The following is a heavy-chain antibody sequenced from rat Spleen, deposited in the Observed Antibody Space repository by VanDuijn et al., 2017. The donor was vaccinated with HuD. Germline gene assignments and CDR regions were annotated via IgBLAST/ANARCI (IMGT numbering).Heavy chain of an antibody. J-gene: IGHJ2*01. CDR1: GFTFSDNN. D-gene: IGHD2-5*01. Sequence: EVQLVESGGGLVQPGRSLKLSCAVSGFTFSDNNMAWVRQAPKKGLEWVATIAYDGVTTYYRDSVKGRFTISRDNAKSTLYLQMNSLRSEDTATYHCTRGGYFRYWGQGVMVTVSS. V-gene: IGHV5-7*01. CDR3: TRGGYFRY. CDR2: IAYDGVTT.